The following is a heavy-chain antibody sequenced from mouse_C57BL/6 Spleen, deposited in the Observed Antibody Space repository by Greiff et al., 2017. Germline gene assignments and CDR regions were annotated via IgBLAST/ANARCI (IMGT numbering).Heavy chain of an antibody. Sequence: EVHLVESGGGLVKPGGSLKLSCAASGFTFSDYGMHWVRQAPEKGLEWVAYISSGSSTIYYADTVKGRFTLSRDNAKNTLFLHMTSLRSEDTAMYYCARGDDCFDYWGQGTTLTVSS. J-gene: IGHJ2*01. CDR3: ARGDDCFDY. V-gene: IGHV5-17*01. CDR1: GFTFSDYG. CDR2: ISSGSSTI.